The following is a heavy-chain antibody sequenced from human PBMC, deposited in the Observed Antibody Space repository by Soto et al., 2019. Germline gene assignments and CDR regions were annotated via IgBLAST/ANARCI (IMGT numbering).Heavy chain of an antibody. CDR1: GYTFTGYY. V-gene: IGHV1-2*02. D-gene: IGHD6-13*01. Sequence: ASVKVSCKASGYTFTGYYMHWVRQAPGQGLEWMGWINPNSGGTNYAQKFQGRVTMTRDTSISTAYMELSRLRSDDTAVYDCARDRNPLHSSSWANWFDPWGQGTLVTVSS. CDR2: INPNSGGT. CDR3: ARDRNPLHSSSWANWFDP. J-gene: IGHJ5*02.